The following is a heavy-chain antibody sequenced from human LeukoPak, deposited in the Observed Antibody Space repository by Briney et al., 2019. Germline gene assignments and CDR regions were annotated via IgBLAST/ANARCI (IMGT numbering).Heavy chain of an antibody. D-gene: IGHD6-6*01. Sequence: GASVKVSCKASGYTFTGYYMHWVRQAPGQGLEWMGWINLNSGGTNYAQKFQGWVTMTRDTSISTAYMELSRLRSDDTAVYYCARERDSSSYGALDFDYWGQGTLVTVSS. CDR2: INLNSGGT. V-gene: IGHV1-2*04. CDR1: GYTFTGYY. CDR3: ARERDSSSYGALDFDY. J-gene: IGHJ4*02.